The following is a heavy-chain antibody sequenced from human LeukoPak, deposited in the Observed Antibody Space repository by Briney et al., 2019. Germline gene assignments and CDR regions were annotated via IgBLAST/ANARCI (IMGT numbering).Heavy chain of an antibody. V-gene: IGHV4-4*07. D-gene: IGHD3-22*01. CDR2: IYTSGST. CDR3: ARHSDRSGYWLPFAY. J-gene: IGHJ4*02. CDR1: GGSISSYY. Sequence: SETLSLTCTDSGGSISSYYWSWIRQPAGKGREWIGRIYTSGSTNYNPSLKSRVTMSVATSKNQFSLKLSSVTAADTAVYYCARHSDRSGYWLPFAYWGQGTLVTVSS.